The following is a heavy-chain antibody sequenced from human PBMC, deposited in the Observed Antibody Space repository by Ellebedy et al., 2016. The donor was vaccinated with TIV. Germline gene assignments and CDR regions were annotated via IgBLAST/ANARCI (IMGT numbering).Heavy chain of an antibody. CDR2: IRSQANTYAT. CDR1: GFTFSGSA. D-gene: IGHD1-20*01. CDR3: TRRGVSGGITFDY. V-gene: IGHV3-73*01. Sequence: GESLKISXAASGFTFSGSAMHWARQSSGKGLEWIARIRSQANTYATAYAPSVKVRFFIYRDDSKNTAYLHMNSRNTEDSAVYYCTRRGVSGGITFDYWGQGTLVTVSS. J-gene: IGHJ4*02.